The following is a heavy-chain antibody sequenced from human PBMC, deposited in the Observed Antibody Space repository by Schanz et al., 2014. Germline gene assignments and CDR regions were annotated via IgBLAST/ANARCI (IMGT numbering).Heavy chain of an antibody. CDR1: GFTFSSHW. V-gene: IGHV3-74*02. Sequence: EVQLLESGGGLVQPGGSLRLSCAASGFTFSSHWMHWVRQVPGKGLVWVSRIKSDGSSTSYADSVKGRFTISRDNAKNTLYLQMNSLRAEDTAVYYCARVKYCTITRCYRTETEGIYYMDVWGKGTTVTVSS. J-gene: IGHJ6*03. CDR3: ARVKYCTITRCYRTETEGIYYMDV. D-gene: IGHD2-2*01. CDR2: IKSDGSST.